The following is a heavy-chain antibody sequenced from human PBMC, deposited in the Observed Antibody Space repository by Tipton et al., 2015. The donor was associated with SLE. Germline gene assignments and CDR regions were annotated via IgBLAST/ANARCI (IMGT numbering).Heavy chain of an antibody. CDR1: GFTFSSYS. Sequence: SLRLSCAASGFTFSSYSMNWVRQAPGKGLEWVSSISSSSSYIYYADSVKGRFTISRDNAKNSLYLQMNSLRAEDTAVYYCAREGGGRPKGVGPFDYWGQGTLVTVSS. D-gene: IGHD3-10*01. J-gene: IGHJ4*02. CDR2: ISSSSSYI. V-gene: IGHV3-21*01. CDR3: AREGGGRPKGVGPFDY.